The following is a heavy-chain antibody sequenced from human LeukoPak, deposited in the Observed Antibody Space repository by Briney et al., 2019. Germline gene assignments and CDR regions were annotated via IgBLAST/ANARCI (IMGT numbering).Heavy chain of an antibody. CDR3: ARDRGSLRGAFDI. D-gene: IGHD4-17*01. CDR2: ISGSGGST. Sequence: GGSLRLSCAASGFTHSSYAMSWVRQAPGKGLEWVSAISGSGGSTYYADSVKGRFTISRDNAKNSLYLQMNSLRAEDTAVYYCARDRGSLRGAFDIWGQGTMVTVSS. J-gene: IGHJ3*02. V-gene: IGHV3-23*01. CDR1: GFTHSSYA.